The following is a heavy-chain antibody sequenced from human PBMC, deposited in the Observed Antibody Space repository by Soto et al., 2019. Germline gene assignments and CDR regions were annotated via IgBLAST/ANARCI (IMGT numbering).Heavy chain of an antibody. Sequence: QVQLVQSGAEVKKPGSSVKVSCKASGGTFSSYAISWVRQAPGQGLEWMGGIIPIFGTANYAQKFQGRVTIXXDXSXXTAYMELSSLRSEDTAVYYCAIDRYNWNDGGVFDYWGQGTLVTVSS. D-gene: IGHD1-20*01. J-gene: IGHJ4*02. CDR3: AIDRYNWNDGGVFDY. V-gene: IGHV1-69*05. CDR1: GGTFSSYA. CDR2: IIPIFGTA.